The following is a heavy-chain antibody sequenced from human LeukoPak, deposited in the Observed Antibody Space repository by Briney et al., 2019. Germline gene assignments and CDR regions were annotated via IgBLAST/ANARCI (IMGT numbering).Heavy chain of an antibody. CDR1: GFPFSSYW. V-gene: IGHV3-74*01. CDR2: IHSDGIIT. J-gene: IGHJ4*02. CDR3: ARALGSSSDY. Sequence: GGSLRLSCAASGFPFSSYWMHWVRQAPGKGLVWVSRIHSDGIITSYADSVKGRFTISRDNAKNTLYPQMNSLRAEDTAVYYCARALGSSSDYWGQGTLVTVSS. D-gene: IGHD1-26*01.